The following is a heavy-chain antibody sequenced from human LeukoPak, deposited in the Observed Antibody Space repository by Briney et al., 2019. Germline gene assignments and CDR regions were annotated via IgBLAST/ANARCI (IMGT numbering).Heavy chain of an antibody. V-gene: IGHV3-21*01. CDR2: ISSSSSYI. Sequence: GGSLRLSCAASGFTFSSYSMNWVRQAPGKGLEWVSSISSSSSYIYYADSVKGRFTISRDNAKNSLYLQMNSLRAEDTAVYYCARAHLTPYYDISTGSGTNGLDPWGQGTLVTVSS. CDR3: ARAHLTPYYDISTGSGTNGLDP. CDR1: GFTFSSYS. J-gene: IGHJ5*02. D-gene: IGHD3-9*01.